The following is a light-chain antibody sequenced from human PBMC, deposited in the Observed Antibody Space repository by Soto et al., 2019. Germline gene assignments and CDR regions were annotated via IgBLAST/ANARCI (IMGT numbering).Light chain of an antibody. V-gene: IGKV3-15*01. J-gene: IGKJ5*01. Sequence: EIVMTQSPATLSVSPGARATLSCRASQSVSGNFASYQQNPGQAPSLLILGASTRATGIPASFSSSGSGTEFTLTISSLQSEDFAASYCQQYNNWTPITFGQGTRLEIK. CDR1: QSVSGN. CDR2: GAS. CDR3: QQYNNWTPIT.